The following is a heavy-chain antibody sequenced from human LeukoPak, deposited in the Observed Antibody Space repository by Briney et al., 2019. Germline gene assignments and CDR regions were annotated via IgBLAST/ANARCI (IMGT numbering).Heavy chain of an antibody. J-gene: IGHJ3*02. CDR3: ASIPYDYVWGSYRYPNDAFDI. CDR2: ICSSSSYI. CDR1: GFTFSSYS. V-gene: IGHV3-21*01. Sequence: GGSLRLSCAASGFTFSSYSMNWVRQAPGKGLEWVSSICSSSSYIYYADSVKGRFTISRDNAKNSLYLQMNSLRAEDTAVYYCASIPYDYVWGSYRYPNDAFDIWGQGTMVTVSS. D-gene: IGHD3-16*02.